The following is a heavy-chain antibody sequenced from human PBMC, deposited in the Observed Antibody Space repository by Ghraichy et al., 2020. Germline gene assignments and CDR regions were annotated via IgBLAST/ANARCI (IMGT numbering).Heavy chain of an antibody. CDR2: IYWDDDK. CDR1: GFSLSTSGVG. J-gene: IGHJ6*02. CDR3: GGIIAAAGTNYYYYYGMDV. D-gene: IGHD6-13*01. Sequence: SGPTLMKPTQTLTLTCTFSGFSLSTSGVGVGWIRQPPGKALEWLALIYWDDDKRYSPSLKSRLTITKDTSKNQVVLTMTNMDPVDTATYYCGGIIAAAGTNYYYYYGMDVWGQGTTVTVSS. V-gene: IGHV2-5*02.